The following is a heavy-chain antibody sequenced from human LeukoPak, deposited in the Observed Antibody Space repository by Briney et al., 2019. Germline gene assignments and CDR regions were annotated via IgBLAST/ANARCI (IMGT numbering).Heavy chain of an antibody. Sequence: GASVKVSCKASGYTFTSYGISWVRQAPGQGLEWMGWISAYNGNTNYAQKLQGRVTMTTDTSTSTAYKELRSLRSEDTAVYYCARDTSIAARGDYWGQGTLVTVSS. CDR2: ISAYNGNT. V-gene: IGHV1-18*01. CDR1: GYTFTSYG. CDR3: ARDTSIAARGDY. D-gene: IGHD6-6*01. J-gene: IGHJ4*02.